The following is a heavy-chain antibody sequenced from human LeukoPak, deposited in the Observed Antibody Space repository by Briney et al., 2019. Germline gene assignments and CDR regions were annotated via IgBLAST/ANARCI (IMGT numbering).Heavy chain of an antibody. CDR2: IYYSGST. CDR1: GGSISSGDYY. Sequence: PSQTLSLTRTVSGGSISSGDYYWSWIRQPPGKGLEWIGYIYYSGSTYYNPSLKSRVTISVDTSKNQFSLKLSSVTAADTAVYYCAREPSSAHCSSTSCYSPGVLDYWGQGTLVTVSS. J-gene: IGHJ4*02. D-gene: IGHD2-2*01. V-gene: IGHV4-30-4*01. CDR3: AREPSSAHCSSTSCYSPGVLDY.